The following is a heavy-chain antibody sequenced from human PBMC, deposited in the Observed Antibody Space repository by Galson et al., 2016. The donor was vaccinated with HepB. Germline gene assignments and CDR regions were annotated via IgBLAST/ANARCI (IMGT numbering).Heavy chain of an antibody. CDR1: GFTFSSYSFA. D-gene: IGHD4-11*01. J-gene: IGHJ4*02. CDR3: ARARYSNLPLGY. CDR2: ITTSSYYK. V-gene: IGHV3-21*01. Sequence: SLTLSCAASGFTFSSYSFALNWVRQAPGKGLEWVSSITTSSYYKNYADSVKGRFTISRDNAKNSLFLQMNSLRADDTAVYYCARARYSNLPLGYWGQGTLVTVSS.